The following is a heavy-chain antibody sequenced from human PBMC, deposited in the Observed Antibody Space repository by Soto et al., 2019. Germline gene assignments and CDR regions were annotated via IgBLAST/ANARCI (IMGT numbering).Heavy chain of an antibody. CDR2: IYYSGNT. J-gene: IGHJ6*02. V-gene: IGHV4-59*13. D-gene: IGHD3-3*01. CDR3: ARGVYDYWSGYYAGSGLDG. Sequence: QAPLRESGPGLVKPSETLSLTCTVSGDSMSPFYWNWIRQSPVKGLEWIGYIYYSGNTNYNPSLKSRVDISVDTSKNQFYLKLSAVTAADTAVYYCARGVYDYWSGYYAGSGLDGWGRGTKVIVSS. CDR1: GDSMSPFY.